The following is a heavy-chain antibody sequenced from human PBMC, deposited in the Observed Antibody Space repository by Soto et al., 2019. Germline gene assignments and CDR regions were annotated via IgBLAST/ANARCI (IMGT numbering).Heavy chain of an antibody. D-gene: IGHD6-19*01. CDR1: GYSFTSYW. CDR3: ARLPPYLSGWYPYYFDY. CDR2: IYPGDSDT. Sequence: PGESLKISCKGSGYSFTSYWIGWVRQMPGKGLEWMGIIYPGDSDTRYSPSFQGQVTISADKSISTAYLQWSSLKASDTAMYYCARLPPYLSGWYPYYFDYWGQGTLVTVSS. V-gene: IGHV5-51*01. J-gene: IGHJ4*02.